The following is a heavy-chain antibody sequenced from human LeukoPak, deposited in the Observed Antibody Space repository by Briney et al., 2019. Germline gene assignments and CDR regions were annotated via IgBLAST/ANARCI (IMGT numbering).Heavy chain of an antibody. J-gene: IGHJ4*02. CDR1: GGSISSYY. Sequence: NPSETLSLTCTVSGGSISSYYWSWIRQPPGKGLEWIGYIYYSGSTNYNPSLKSRVTISVDTSKNQFSLKLSSVTAADTAVYYCARVSPSHSSSWGKPEFDYWGQGTLVTVSS. V-gene: IGHV4-59*08. CDR2: IYYSGST. CDR3: ARVSPSHSSSWGKPEFDY. D-gene: IGHD6-13*01.